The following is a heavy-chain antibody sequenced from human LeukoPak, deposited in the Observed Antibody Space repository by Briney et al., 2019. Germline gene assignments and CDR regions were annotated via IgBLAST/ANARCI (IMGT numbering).Heavy chain of an antibody. CDR2: IKTDGSDK. CDR1: GFTFTRVW. V-gene: IGHV3-7*01. D-gene: IGHD3-3*01. CDR3: AHYDFWSGYSFGT. Sequence: PGGSLRLSCAASGFTFTRVWMSWFRQAPGKGLGWVANIKTDGSDKYYADSVKGRFTISRDNAKNSPYLQMNSLGVEDTAVYYCAHYDFWSGYSFGTWGQGTLVTVSS. J-gene: IGHJ5*02.